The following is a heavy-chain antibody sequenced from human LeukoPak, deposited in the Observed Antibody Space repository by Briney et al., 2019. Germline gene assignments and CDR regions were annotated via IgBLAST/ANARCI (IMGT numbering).Heavy chain of an antibody. CDR2: IYHSGST. D-gene: IGHD3-3*01. CDR1: GGSISSGGYY. CDR3: ARDQRASHPMEWLLSRKRIYYYYMDV. Sequence: SQTLSLTCTVSGGSISSGGYYWSWIRQPPGKGLEWIGYIYHSGSTYYNPSLKSRVTISVDTSKNQFSLKLSSVTAADTAVYYCARDQRASHPMEWLLSRKRIYYYYMDVWGKGTTVTVSS. J-gene: IGHJ6*03. V-gene: IGHV4-30-2*01.